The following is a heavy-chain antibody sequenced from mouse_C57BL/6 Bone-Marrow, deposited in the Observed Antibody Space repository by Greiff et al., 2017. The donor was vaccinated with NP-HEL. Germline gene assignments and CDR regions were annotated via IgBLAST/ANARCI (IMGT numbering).Heavy chain of an antibody. CDR2: ISYSGST. D-gene: IGHD1-1*01. CDR3: ARSSIYYYGRYYAMDY. Sequence: EVKLMESGPGLAKPSQTLSLTCSVTGYSITSDYWNWIRKFPGNKLEYMGYISYSGSTYYNPSLKSRISITRDTSKNQYYLQLNSVTTEDTATYYCARSSIYYYGRYYAMDYWGQGTSVTVSS. J-gene: IGHJ4*01. CDR1: GYSITSDY. V-gene: IGHV3-8*01.